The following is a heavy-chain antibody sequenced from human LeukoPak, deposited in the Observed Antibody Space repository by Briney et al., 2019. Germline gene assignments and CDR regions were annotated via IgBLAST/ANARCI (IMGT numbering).Heavy chain of an antibody. D-gene: IGHD6-6*01. CDR2: MNPNSGNT. J-gene: IGHJ5*02. CDR3: ARARSVYSSSSKPPNWFDP. V-gene: IGHV1-8*01. CDR1: GYTFTSYD. Sequence: ASVKVSCKASGYTFTSYDINWVRQATGQGLEWMGWMNPNSGNTGYAQKFQGRVTMTRNTSISTAHMELSSLRSEDTAVYYCARARSVYSSSSKPPNWFDPWGQGTLVTVSS.